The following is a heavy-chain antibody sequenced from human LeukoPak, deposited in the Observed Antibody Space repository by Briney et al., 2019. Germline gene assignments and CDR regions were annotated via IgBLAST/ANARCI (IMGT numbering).Heavy chain of an antibody. CDR1: GGSISSSSYY. CDR2: IYYSGST. D-gene: IGHD6-19*01. J-gene: IGHJ4*02. Sequence: SETLSLTCTVSGGSISSSSYYWGWIRQPPGKGLEWIGYIYYSGSTNYNPSLKSRVTISVDTSKNQSSLKLSSVTAADTAVYYCARGGGWRSGNQHWGQGTLVTVSS. V-gene: IGHV4-61*05. CDR3: ARGGGWRSGNQH.